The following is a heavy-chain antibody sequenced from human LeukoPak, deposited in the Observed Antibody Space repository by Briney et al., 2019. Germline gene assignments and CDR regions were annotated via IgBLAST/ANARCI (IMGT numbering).Heavy chain of an antibody. Sequence: PSETLSLTCTVSSGSISSYYWTSIRQPPGKGLEWIGYIYYSGSTNYNPSLKSRVTISVDTSKNQFSLKLSSVTAADTAVYYCARDRYYHSTNYLDFWGQGTLVTVSS. CDR3: ARDRYYHSTNYLDF. CDR1: SGSISSYY. J-gene: IGHJ4*02. CDR2: IYYSGST. D-gene: IGHD3-22*01. V-gene: IGHV4-59*01.